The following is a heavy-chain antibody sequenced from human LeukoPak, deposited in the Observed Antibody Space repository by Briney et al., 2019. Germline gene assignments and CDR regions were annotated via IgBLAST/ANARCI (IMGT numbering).Heavy chain of an antibody. V-gene: IGHV3-74*01. Sequence: PGESLRLSCADSGFTFSSYWMHWVRQAPGKGLVWISRINSDRSTTNYADSVKGRFTISRDNAKNTLYLQMNSLRAEDTAMYYCARGSAVTGVHWGQGTLVTVSS. J-gene: IGHJ4*02. CDR2: INSDRSTT. CDR1: GFTFSSYW. CDR3: ARGSAVTGVH. D-gene: IGHD1-14*01.